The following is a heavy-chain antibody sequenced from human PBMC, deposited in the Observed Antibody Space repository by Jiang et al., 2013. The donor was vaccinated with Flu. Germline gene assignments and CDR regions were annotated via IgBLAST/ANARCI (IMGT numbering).Heavy chain of an antibody. J-gene: IGHJ6*02. D-gene: IGHD5-18*01. CDR3: ARRDYGYFLGYYYYYGMDV. V-gene: IGHV4-34*01. Sequence: LKPSETLSLTCAVYGGSFSGYYWSWIRQPPGKGLEWIGEINHSGSTNYNPSLKSRVTISVDTSKNQFSLKLSSVTAADTAVYYCARRDYGYFLGYYYYYGMDVWGQGTTVTVSS. CDR2: INHSGST. CDR1: GGSFSGYY.